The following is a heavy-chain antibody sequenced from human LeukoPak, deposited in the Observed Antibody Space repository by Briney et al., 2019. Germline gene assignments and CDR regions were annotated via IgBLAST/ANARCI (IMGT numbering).Heavy chain of an antibody. CDR3: ARGTRGSYSSIHD. D-gene: IGHD1-26*01. CDR1: GYTFSDYY. V-gene: IGHV1-2*02. CDR2: INPNSGGT. J-gene: IGHJ4*02. Sequence: ASVKVSCKASGYTFSDYYIHWVRQAPGQGLGWMGWINPNSGGTDYAQKFQGRVTMTRDTSISTAYMELSTLRSDDTAVYYCARGTRGSYSSIHDWGQGTLVTVSS.